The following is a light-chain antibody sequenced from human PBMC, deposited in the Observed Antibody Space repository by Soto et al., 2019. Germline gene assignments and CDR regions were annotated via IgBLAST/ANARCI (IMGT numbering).Light chain of an antibody. V-gene: IGKV3-20*01. CDR2: GAS. J-gene: IGKJ1*01. CDR1: QSVSSSY. Sequence: EIVLTQSPGTLSLSPGERATLSCRASQSVSSSYLARYQQKPGQAPRLLIYGASSRATGIPDRFSGSGSGTDFTLTISRLESEDFAVYCCQQYCSSRTWTFGQGTKVEIK. CDR3: QQYCSSRTWT.